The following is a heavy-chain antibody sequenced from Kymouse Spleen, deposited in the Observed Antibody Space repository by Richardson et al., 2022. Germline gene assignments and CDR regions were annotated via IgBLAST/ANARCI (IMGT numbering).Heavy chain of an antibody. CDR1: GFTFSSYG. CDR2: IWYDGSNK. Sequence: QVQLVESGGGVVQPGRSLRLSCAASGFTFSSYGMHWVRQAPGKGLEWVAVIWYDGSNKYYADSVKGRFTISRDNSKNTLYLQMNSLRAEDTAVYYCARSMVRGVYGMDVWGQGTTVTVSS. CDR3: ARSMVRGVYGMDV. J-gene: IGHJ6*02. D-gene: IGHD3-10*01. V-gene: IGHV3-33*01.